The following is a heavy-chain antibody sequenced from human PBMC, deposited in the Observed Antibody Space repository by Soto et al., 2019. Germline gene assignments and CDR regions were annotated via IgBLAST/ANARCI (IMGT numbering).Heavy chain of an antibody. D-gene: IGHD2-15*01. J-gene: IGHJ6*03. Sequence: GGSLRLSCAASGFTFSSYGMHWVRQAPGKGLEWVAVLWYDGSNKYYADSVKGRFTISRDNSKNTRYLQMNSLRAEDTAVYYCARDGLDCSGGSCYSNYYYYYMDVWGKGTPVTVSS. V-gene: IGHV3-33*01. CDR1: GFTFSSYG. CDR3: ARDGLDCSGGSCYSNYYYYYMDV. CDR2: LWYDGSNK.